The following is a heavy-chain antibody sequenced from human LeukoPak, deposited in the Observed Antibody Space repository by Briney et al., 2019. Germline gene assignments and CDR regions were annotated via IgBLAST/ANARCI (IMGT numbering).Heavy chain of an antibody. CDR2: IYSGGST. D-gene: IGHD5-24*01. CDR1: GFTVSSNY. Sequence: GGSLRLSCAASGFTVSSNYMSWVRQAPGKGLEWVSVIYSGGSTYYADSVTGRFTISRDNSKNTLYLQMNSLRAENTAVYYCARIERDAFDIWGQGTMVTVSS. V-gene: IGHV3-53*01. J-gene: IGHJ3*02. CDR3: ARIERDAFDI.